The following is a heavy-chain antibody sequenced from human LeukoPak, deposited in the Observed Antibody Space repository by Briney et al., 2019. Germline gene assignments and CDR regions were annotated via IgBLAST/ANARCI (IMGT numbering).Heavy chain of an antibody. J-gene: IGHJ3*01. V-gene: IGHV3-30*18. CDR1: AFTFNNHD. D-gene: IGHD2-15*01. CDR2: ISYDGRNK. Sequence: GRSLRLSCAASAFTFNNHDMHWVRQAPGKGMERVAAISYDGRNKYYADSVKGRFTISRDNSKNTLNLQMNSLRTEDTAVFYCAKPRDIDSWAFDVWGQGTMVTVSS. CDR3: AKPRDIDSWAFDV.